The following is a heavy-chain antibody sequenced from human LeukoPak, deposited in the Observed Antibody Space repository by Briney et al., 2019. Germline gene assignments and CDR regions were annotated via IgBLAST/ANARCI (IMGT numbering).Heavy chain of an antibody. D-gene: IGHD3-10*01. CDR2: ISGDGGST. CDR1: GFTFDDYA. V-gene: IGHV3-43*02. CDR3: AKDMLAVRGVTPIPYGMDV. J-gene: IGHJ6*02. Sequence: GGSLRLSCAASGFTFDDYAMHWVRQAPGKGLEWVSLISGDGGSTYYADSVKGRLTISRDNSKNSLYLQMNSLRTEDTALYYCAKDMLAVRGVTPIPYGMDVWGQGTTVTVSS.